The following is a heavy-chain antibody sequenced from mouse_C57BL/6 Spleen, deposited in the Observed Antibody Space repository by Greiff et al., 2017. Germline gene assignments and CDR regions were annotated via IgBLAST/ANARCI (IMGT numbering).Heavy chain of an antibody. Sequence: EVKLVESGGGLVQPGGSLKLSCAASGFTFSDYYMYWVRQTPEKRLEWVAYISNGGGSTYYPDTVKGRFTISRDNAKNTLYLQMSRLKSEDTAMYYCASGTAQATAWFAYWGQGTLVTVSA. CDR3: ASGTAQATAWFAY. CDR2: ISNGGGST. D-gene: IGHD3-2*02. V-gene: IGHV5-12*01. J-gene: IGHJ3*01. CDR1: GFTFSDYY.